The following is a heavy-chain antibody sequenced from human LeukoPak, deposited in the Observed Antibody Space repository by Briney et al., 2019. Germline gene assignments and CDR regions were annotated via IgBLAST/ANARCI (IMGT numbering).Heavy chain of an antibody. V-gene: IGHV3-23*01. CDR3: VGYDILTGYYY. Sequence: EGSLRLSCAASGFTFSSYAMSWVRQAPGKGLEWVSAISGSGGSTYYADSVKGRFTISRDNSKNTLFLQMNSLRAEDTAVYYCVGYDILTGYYYWGQGTLVTVSS. CDR1: GFTFSSYA. J-gene: IGHJ4*02. D-gene: IGHD3-9*01. CDR2: ISGSGGST.